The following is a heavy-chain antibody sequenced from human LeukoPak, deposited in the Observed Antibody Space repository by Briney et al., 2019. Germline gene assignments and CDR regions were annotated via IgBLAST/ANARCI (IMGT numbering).Heavy chain of an antibody. V-gene: IGHV3-21*01. CDR1: GFTFSSYS. J-gene: IGHJ5*02. Sequence: GGSLRLSCAASGFTFSSYSMNWVRQAPGKGLEWVSSISSSSSYIYYADSVKGRFTISRDNAKNSLYLQMNSLRAEDTAVYYCARDSFEDIVATSWWFGPWGQGTLVTVSS. D-gene: IGHD5-12*01. CDR3: ARDSFEDIVATSWWFGP. CDR2: ISSSSSYI.